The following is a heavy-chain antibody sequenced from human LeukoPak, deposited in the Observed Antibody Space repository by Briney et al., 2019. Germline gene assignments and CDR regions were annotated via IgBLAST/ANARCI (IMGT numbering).Heavy chain of an antibody. CDR2: IYSSRST. J-gene: IGHJ3*02. V-gene: IGHV4-4*08. CDR3: ARRNDFDI. Sequence: SETLSLTCTVSGCSITGYHWSWIRQPPGKGLEWIGYIYSSRSTEYKPSLKSRATISADTSKNQFSLKLTSVTAADTATYYCARRNDFDIWGQGTMVTVSS. CDR1: GCSITGYH.